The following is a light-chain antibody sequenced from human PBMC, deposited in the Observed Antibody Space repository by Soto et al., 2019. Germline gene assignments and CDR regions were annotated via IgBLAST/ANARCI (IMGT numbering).Light chain of an antibody. J-gene: IGKJ1*01. CDR1: QSVSIR. Sequence: EIVMTKSPAPLSVSPGARATLSCRVSQSVSIRLAWYQQKPGQAPRLLIHGETTRATGIPARCSGSGSGTEFYITIISLLSEDFAVYYLQQYNNWPRTFGQGTKMEIK. CDR3: QQYNNWPRT. CDR2: GET. V-gene: IGKV3-15*01.